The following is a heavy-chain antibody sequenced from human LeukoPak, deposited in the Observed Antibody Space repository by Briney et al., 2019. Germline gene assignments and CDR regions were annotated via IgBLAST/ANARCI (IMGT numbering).Heavy chain of an antibody. CDR1: GFTFSSYW. Sequence: GGSLRLSCAASGFTFSSYWMHWVRQAPGKGLVWVSRINGDGSSTTYADSVKGRFTISRDNAKNTLYLQMNSLRAEDTAVYYCARVTQKVTTLSWVARSGNNWFDPWGQGTLVTVSS. J-gene: IGHJ5*02. CDR2: INGDGSST. D-gene: IGHD4-17*01. V-gene: IGHV3-74*01. CDR3: ARVTQKVTTLSWVARSGNNWFDP.